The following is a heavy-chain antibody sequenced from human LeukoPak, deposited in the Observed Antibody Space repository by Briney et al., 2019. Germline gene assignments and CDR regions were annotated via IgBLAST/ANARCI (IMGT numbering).Heavy chain of an antibody. CDR1: GFSFSSTF. J-gene: IGHJ4*02. D-gene: IGHD2-21*01. V-gene: IGHV3-69-1*02. CDR3: VRDPNYSENFDY. Sequence: GGPLRLSCATSGFSFSSTFLNWVRQAPGKGLQYVSSIDTTHYTYYAGSVKGRFTISRDNAKNTLYLQMNSLRAEDTAVYYCVRDPNYSENFDYWGQGALVTV. CDR2: IDTTHYT.